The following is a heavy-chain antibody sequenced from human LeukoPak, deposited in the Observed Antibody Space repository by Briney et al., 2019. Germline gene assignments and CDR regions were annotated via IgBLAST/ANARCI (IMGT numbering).Heavy chain of an antibody. CDR2: ISSSGSTI. V-gene: IGHV3-11*01. J-gene: IGHJ4*02. CDR1: GFTFSDYY. Sequence: GGSLRLSCAASGFTFSDYYMSWIRQAPGKGLEWVSYISSSGSTIYYADSVKGRFTISRDNAKNSLYLQMNSLRAEDTAVYYCARGLSTKTYYYDSSGYYPDYWGQGTLVTVSS. D-gene: IGHD3-22*01. CDR3: ARGLSTKTYYYDSSGYYPDY.